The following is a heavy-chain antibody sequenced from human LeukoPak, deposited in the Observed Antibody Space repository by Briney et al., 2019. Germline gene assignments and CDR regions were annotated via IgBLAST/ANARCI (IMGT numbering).Heavy chain of an antibody. Sequence: GRSLRLSCAASGFTFSSSGMHWVRQAPGKGLEWVSSISNSGGSTYYADSVKGRFTISRDNSKNTLYLQMNSLRAEDTAVYYCAKEGFDSXGQXTLVTVSS. J-gene: IGHJ4*02. V-gene: IGHV3-23*01. CDR1: GFTFSSSG. CDR3: AKEGFDS. CDR2: ISNSGGST.